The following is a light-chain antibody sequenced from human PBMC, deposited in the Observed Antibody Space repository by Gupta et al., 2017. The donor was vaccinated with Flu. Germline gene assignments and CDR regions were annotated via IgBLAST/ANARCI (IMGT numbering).Light chain of an antibody. J-gene: IGKJ2*01. Sequence: DIQMAQSPSSLTASVGDRVTITCQASQDITKYLNWYQQQRGKAPKLLIYDSSSLETGVSSRFSGSGSGTDFTFTISSLQPDEPGTYYCQQYYNLPSTFGQGTKVEI. V-gene: IGKV1-33*01. CDR3: QQYYNLPST. CDR1: QDITKY. CDR2: DSS.